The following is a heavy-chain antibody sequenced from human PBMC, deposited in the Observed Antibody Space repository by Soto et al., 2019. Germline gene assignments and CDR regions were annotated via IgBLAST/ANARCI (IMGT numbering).Heavy chain of an antibody. CDR2: IKSKTDGGTT. D-gene: IGHD2-15*01. CDR1: GFTFSNAW. J-gene: IGHJ3*02. CDR3: TTADCSGGSCYSDAFDI. V-gene: IGHV3-15*01. Sequence: GGSLRLSCAASGFTFSNAWMSWVRQAPGKGLEWVGRIKSKTDGGTTDYAAPVKGRFTISRDDSKNTLYLQMNSLKTEDTAVYYCTTADCSGGSCYSDAFDIWGQGTMVTVSS.